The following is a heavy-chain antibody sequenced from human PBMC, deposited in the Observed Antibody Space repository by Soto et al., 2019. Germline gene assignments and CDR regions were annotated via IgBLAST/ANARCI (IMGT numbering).Heavy chain of an antibody. Sequence: GGSLRLSCAASGFTFSSYAMSWVRQAPGKGLEWVSAISGSGGSTYYADSVKGRFTISRDNSKNTLYLQMNSLRAEDTAVYYCAKDDEDCSGGSCYLVGAFDIWGQGTMVTVSS. V-gene: IGHV3-23*01. CDR1: GFTFSSYA. J-gene: IGHJ3*02. CDR3: AKDDEDCSGGSCYLVGAFDI. CDR2: ISGSGGST. D-gene: IGHD2-15*01.